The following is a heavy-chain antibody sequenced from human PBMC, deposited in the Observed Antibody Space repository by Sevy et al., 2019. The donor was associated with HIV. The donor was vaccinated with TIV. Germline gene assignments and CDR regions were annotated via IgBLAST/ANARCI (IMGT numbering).Heavy chain of an antibody. Sequence: SETLSLTCTVSGGYISSYYWSWIRQPPGKGLEWIGYLYYRGRTNYNPSLKSRLTISVDTSKNQFSLKLSSVTAADTAVYYCARHSIAPRSWYFDLWGRGSLVTVSS. CDR1: GGYISSYY. J-gene: IGHJ2*01. CDR2: LYYRGRT. V-gene: IGHV4-59*01. CDR3: ARHSIAPRSWYFDL. D-gene: IGHD6-6*01.